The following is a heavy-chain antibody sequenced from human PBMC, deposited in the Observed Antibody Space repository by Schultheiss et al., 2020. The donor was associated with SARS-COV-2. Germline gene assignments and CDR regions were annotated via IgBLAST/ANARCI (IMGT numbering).Heavy chain of an antibody. V-gene: IGHV1-18*01. Sequence: ASVKVSCKASGYTFTSYGISWVRQAPGQGLEWMGWISAYNGNTNYAQKLQGRVTMTTDTSTSTAYMELRSLRSDDTAVYYCASEWVVVAANWWFDPWGQGTLVTVSS. D-gene: IGHD2-15*01. CDR3: ASEWVVVAANWWFDP. CDR1: GYTFTSYG. CDR2: ISAYNGNT. J-gene: IGHJ5*02.